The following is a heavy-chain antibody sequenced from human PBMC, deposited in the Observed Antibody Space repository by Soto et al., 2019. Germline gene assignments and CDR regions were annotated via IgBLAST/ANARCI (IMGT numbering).Heavy chain of an antibody. Sequence: PSETLSLTCAVYGGSFSGYYWSWIRQPPGKGLEWIGEINHSGSTNYNPSLKSRVTISVDTSKNQFSLKLSSVTAADTAVYYCAYYYGSGSPYYYYYYMDFWGKGTTVTVSS. CDR3: AYYYGSGSPYYYYYYMDF. V-gene: IGHV4-34*01. J-gene: IGHJ6*03. D-gene: IGHD3-10*01. CDR1: GGSFSGYY. CDR2: INHSGST.